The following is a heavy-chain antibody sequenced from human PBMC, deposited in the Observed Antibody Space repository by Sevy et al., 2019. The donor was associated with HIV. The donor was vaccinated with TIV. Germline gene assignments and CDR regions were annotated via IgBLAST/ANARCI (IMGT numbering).Heavy chain of an antibody. CDR3: GRTSPRGGFDY. V-gene: IGHV1-46*03. CDR1: GYTFTNYY. Sequence: ASVKVSCKASGYTFTNYYMHWVRQAPGQGLKWMGIINPSDVSTVYAQKFQGRVTMTRDTSTSTVYMELSSLRSDDTAVYYCGRTSPRGGFDYWGQGALVTVSS. J-gene: IGHJ4*02. CDR2: INPSDVST. D-gene: IGHD3-16*01.